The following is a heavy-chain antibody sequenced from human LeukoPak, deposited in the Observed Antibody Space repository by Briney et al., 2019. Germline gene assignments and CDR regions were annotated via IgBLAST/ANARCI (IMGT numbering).Heavy chain of an antibody. V-gene: IGHV1-46*01. D-gene: IGHD5-24*01. Sequence: ASVRVSCKASGYTFTSYYMHWVRQAPGQGLEWMGIINPSGGSTSYAQKFQGRVTMTRDMSTSTVYMELSSLRSEDTAVHYCARNEGYGYNSYWGQGTLVTVSS. CDR1: GYTFTSYY. CDR2: INPSGGST. J-gene: IGHJ4*02. CDR3: ARNEGYGYNSY.